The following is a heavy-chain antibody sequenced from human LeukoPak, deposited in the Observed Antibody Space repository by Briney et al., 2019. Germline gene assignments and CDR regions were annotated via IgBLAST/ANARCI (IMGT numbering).Heavy chain of an antibody. V-gene: IGHV3-30*18. Sequence: PGGSLRLSCAASGFTFSSCGMHWVRQAPGKGLEWVAVISYDGSNKYYADSVKGRFTISRDNSKNTLYLQMNSLRAEDTAVYYCANLFSGNAFDIWGQGTMVTVSS. CDR3: ANLFSGNAFDI. J-gene: IGHJ3*02. CDR2: ISYDGSNK. CDR1: GFTFSSCG. D-gene: IGHD6-19*01.